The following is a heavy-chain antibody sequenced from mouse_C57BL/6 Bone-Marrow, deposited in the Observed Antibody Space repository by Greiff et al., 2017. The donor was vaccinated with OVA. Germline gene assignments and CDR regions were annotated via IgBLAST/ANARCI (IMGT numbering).Heavy chain of an antibody. D-gene: IGHD1-1*01. V-gene: IGHV1-64*01. CDR1: GYTFTSYW. CDR3: ARPPITTVASMDY. CDR2: IHPNSGST. Sequence: QVQLQPPGAELVKPGASVKLSCKASGYTFTSYWMHWVKQRPGQGLEWIGMIHPNSGSTNYNEKFKSKATLTVDKSSSTAYMQLSSLTSEDSAVYYCARPPITTVASMDYWGQGTSVTVSS. J-gene: IGHJ4*01.